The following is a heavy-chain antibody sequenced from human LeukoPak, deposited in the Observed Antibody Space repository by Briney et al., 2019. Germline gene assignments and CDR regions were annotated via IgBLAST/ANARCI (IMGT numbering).Heavy chain of an antibody. V-gene: IGHV1-69*05. Sequence: ASVKVSCKASGGTFSSYAISWVRQAPGQGLEWMGRFIPIFGTAKYAQKFQGRVTITTDESTSTAYMELSSLRSEDTAVYYCAREGPIGWELLPYWYFDLWGRGTLVTVSS. CDR2: FIPIFGTA. J-gene: IGHJ2*01. D-gene: IGHD1-26*01. CDR3: AREGPIGWELLPYWYFDL. CDR1: GGTFSSYA.